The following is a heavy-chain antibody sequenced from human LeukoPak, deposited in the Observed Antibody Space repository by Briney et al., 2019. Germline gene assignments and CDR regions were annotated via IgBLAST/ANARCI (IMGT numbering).Heavy chain of an antibody. J-gene: IGHJ4*02. CDR2: INHSGST. Sequence: SETLSLTCAVYGGSFSGYYWSWIRQPPGKGLEWIGEINHSGSTNYNPSLKSRVTISVDTSKNQFSLKLSSVTAADTAVYYCARQSSSWYRSFDYWGQGTLVTVSS. CDR1: GGSFSGYY. V-gene: IGHV4-34*01. D-gene: IGHD6-13*01. CDR3: ARQSSSWYRSFDY.